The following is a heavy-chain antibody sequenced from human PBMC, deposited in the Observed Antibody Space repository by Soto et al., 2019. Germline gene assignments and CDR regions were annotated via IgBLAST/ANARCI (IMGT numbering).Heavy chain of an antibody. CDR2: IYPGDHET. J-gene: IGHJ4*02. V-gene: IGHV5-51*01. Sequence: GESLKISCQSSGYTFSNFWIGWVRQLPGTGLEWMGIIYPGDHETRYSPSFHGKVTISADRSINTAYLQWNSLEASDTAFYFCARSPRSSPYFDYWGQGALGTVSS. CDR1: GYTFSNFW. D-gene: IGHD6-13*01. CDR3: ARSPRSSPYFDY.